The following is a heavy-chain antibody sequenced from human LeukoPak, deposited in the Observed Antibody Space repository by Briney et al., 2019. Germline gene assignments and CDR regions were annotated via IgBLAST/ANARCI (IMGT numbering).Heavy chain of an antibody. CDR2: INPNSGGT. Sequence: ASVKVSCKASGYTFTGYYVHWVRQAPGQGLEWMGWINPNSGGTNYAQKFQGRVTMTRDTSISTAYMELSRLRSDDTAVYYCARDGGYSYGYIPFDYWGQGTLVTVSS. J-gene: IGHJ4*02. V-gene: IGHV1-2*02. CDR1: GYTFTGYY. CDR3: ARDGGYSYGYIPFDY. D-gene: IGHD5-18*01.